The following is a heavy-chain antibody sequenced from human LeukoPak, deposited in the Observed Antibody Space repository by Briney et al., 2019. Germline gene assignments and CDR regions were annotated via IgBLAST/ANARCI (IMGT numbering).Heavy chain of an antibody. J-gene: IGHJ6*03. V-gene: IGHV5-51*01. Sequence: PGESRKISCKGSGYSFTSYWIGWVRQMPGKGLEWMGIIYPGDSDTRYSPSFQGQVTISADKSISTAYLQWSSLKASDTALYYCARRGYNWNSHYYMDVWGKGTTVTVSS. D-gene: IGHD1-7*01. CDR3: ARRGYNWNSHYYMDV. CDR1: GYSFTSYW. CDR2: IYPGDSDT.